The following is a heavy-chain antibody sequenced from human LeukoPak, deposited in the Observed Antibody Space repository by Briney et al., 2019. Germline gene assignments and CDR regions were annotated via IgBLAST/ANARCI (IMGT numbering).Heavy chain of an antibody. D-gene: IGHD1/OR15-1a*01. V-gene: IGHV3-48*03. CDR3: ARGQTGTLDAFDI. J-gene: IGHJ3*02. Sequence: PGGSLRLSCAASGLTFSSYEMNWVRQAPGKGLEWVSYISSSGGTIFYADSVKGRFTISRDNAKNSLYLQMNSLRAEDTAVYYCARGQTGTLDAFDIWGQGTMVTVSS. CDR2: ISSSGGTI. CDR1: GLTFSSYE.